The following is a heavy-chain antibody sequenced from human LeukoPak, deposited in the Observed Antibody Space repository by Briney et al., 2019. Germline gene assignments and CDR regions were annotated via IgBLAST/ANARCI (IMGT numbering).Heavy chain of an antibody. J-gene: IGHJ4*02. CDR3: ARSTSWYHKFDY. D-gene: IGHD6-19*01. V-gene: IGHV3-64*04. CDR2: ISSNGGST. Sequence: PGGSLRLSCSASGFTFSSYATCWVRQAPGKGLEYVSAISSNGGSTYYADSVKGRFTISSDNAKNSVYVQMNSLRAEDTAVFYCARSTSWYHKFDYWGQGTLVTVSS. CDR1: GFTFSSYA.